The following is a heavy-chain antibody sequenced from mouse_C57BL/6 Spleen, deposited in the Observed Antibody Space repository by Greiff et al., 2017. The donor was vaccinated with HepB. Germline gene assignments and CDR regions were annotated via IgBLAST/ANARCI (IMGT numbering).Heavy chain of an antibody. J-gene: IGHJ1*03. CDR2: IYPGSGST. Sequence: QVQLKQPGAELVKPGASVKMSCKASGYTFTSYWITWVKQRPGQGLEWIGDIYPGSGSTNYNEKFKSKATLTVDTSSSTAYMQLSSLTSEDSAVYYCANYYSAYFDVWGTGTTVTVSS. V-gene: IGHV1-55*01. D-gene: IGHD1-1*01. CDR3: ANYYSAYFDV. CDR1: GYTFTSYW.